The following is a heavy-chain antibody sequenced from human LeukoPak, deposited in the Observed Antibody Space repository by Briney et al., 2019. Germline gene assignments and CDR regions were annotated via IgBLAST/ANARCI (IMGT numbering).Heavy chain of an antibody. V-gene: IGHV3-23*01. Sequence: GGSLTLSCTASGFTFSSYAMSWVRHAPGKGLEGVSSMSGWGGSTFYADPVKRRLPISRDNSKNSLYLQIDSLRAEDTAVYYWARDWGSYYYYMDVWGKGNAV. CDR3: ARDWGSYYYYMDV. CDR2: MSGWGGST. CDR1: GFTFSSYA. D-gene: IGHD3-16*01. J-gene: IGHJ6*03.